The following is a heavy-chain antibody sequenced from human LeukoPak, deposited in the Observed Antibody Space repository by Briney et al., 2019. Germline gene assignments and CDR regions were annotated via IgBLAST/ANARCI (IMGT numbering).Heavy chain of an antibody. V-gene: IGHV1-2*02. Sequence: ASVKVSCKASGCTFTGYYMHWVRQAPGQGLEWMGWINPNSGGTNYAQKFQGRVTMTRDTSISTAYMELSRLRSDDTAVYYCARVLWPENAFDIWGQGTMVTVSS. CDR1: GCTFTGYY. CDR2: INPNSGGT. CDR3: ARVLWPENAFDI. J-gene: IGHJ3*02.